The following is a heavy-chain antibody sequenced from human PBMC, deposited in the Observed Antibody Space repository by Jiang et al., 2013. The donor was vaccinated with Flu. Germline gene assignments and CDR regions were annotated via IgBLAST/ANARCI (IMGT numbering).Heavy chain of an antibody. CDR1: RFTFSSYW. CDR3: ARDNYYDSSGYYSIEWGFDY. J-gene: IGHJ4*02. V-gene: IGHV3-7*03. Sequence: GGLVQPGGSLRLSCAASRFTFSSYWMSWVRQAPGKGLEWVANINQDGSEKYYVDSVKGRFTISRDNAKNSLYLQMNSLRAEDTAVYYCARDNYYDSSGYYSIEWGFDYWGQGTLVTVSS. D-gene: IGHD3-22*01. CDR2: INQDGSEK.